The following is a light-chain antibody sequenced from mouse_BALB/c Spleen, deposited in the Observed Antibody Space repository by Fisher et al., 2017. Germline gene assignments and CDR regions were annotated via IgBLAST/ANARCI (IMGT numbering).Light chain of an antibody. CDR3: QQRSSYPFT. CDR2: STS. J-gene: IGKJ4*01. CDR1: SSVSSSY. Sequence: IVITQTTAIMSASLGERVTMTCTASSSVSSSYLHWYQQKPGSSPKLWIYSTSNLASGVPARFSGSGSGTFYSLTISRMEAEDAATYYCQQRSSYPFTFGSGTKLEIK. V-gene: IGKV4-74*01.